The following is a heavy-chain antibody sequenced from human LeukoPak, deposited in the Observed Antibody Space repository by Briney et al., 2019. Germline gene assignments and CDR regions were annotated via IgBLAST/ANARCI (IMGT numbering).Heavy chain of an antibody. V-gene: IGHV1-2*02. D-gene: IGHD3-3*01. J-gene: IGHJ4*02. Sequence: ASVKVSCKASGYTFTAYYIHWVRQAPGQGLEWMGWINPNSGATNYTQKFRGRVTMTRDTSINTAYMELSRLTSDDTAVFYCAIETFFDYWTSYFEPHFDHWGQGTLITVSS. CDR1: GYTFTAYY. CDR2: INPNSGAT. CDR3: AIETFFDYWTSYFEPHFDH.